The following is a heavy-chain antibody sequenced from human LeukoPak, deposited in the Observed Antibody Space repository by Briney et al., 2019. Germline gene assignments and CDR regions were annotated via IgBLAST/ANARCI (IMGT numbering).Heavy chain of an antibody. J-gene: IGHJ1*01. D-gene: IGHD1-7*01. V-gene: IGHV3-21*01. CDR2: ISSSSSYI. Sequence: PGGSLRLSCAASGFTFSSYTMNWLRQAPGKGLEWVSSISSSSSYIYYADSVKGRFTISRDNAKNSLYLQMNSLRAEDTAVYYCAKDNLWTGTIGSYFQHWGQGTLVTVSS. CDR3: AKDNLWTGTIGSYFQH. CDR1: GFTFSSYT.